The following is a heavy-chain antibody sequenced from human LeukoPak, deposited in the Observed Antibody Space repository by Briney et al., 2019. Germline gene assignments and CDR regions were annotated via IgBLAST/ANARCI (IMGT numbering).Heavy chain of an antibody. V-gene: IGHV3-74*01. J-gene: IGHJ4*02. CDR3: ARVPHGSSWVYFDY. CDR1: GFTFNNYW. CDR2: INSDGSST. Sequence: GGSLRLSCAASGFTFNNYWMHWVRQAPGKGLVWVSRINSDGSSTNYADSVKGRFTISRDNAKNTLYLQMNSLRAEDTAVYYCARVPHGSSWVYFDYWGQGTLVTASS. D-gene: IGHD6-13*01.